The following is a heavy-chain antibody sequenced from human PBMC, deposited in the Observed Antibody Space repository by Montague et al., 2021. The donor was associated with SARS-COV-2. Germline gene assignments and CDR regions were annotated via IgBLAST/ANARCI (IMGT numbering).Heavy chain of an antibody. CDR3: ARFGSGTLEFDL. CDR2: IRTTGHT. Sequence: TLSLTCTVSGDSISTGIYYWSWIRQPAGKGLEWIGRIRTTGHTDYNXSLESRVFMSVDTSTNQFSLSLTSVTAADTAVYSCARFGSGTLEFDLWGQGTLVTVSS. CDR1: GDSISTGIYY. D-gene: IGHD1-26*01. V-gene: IGHV4-61*02. J-gene: IGHJ4*02.